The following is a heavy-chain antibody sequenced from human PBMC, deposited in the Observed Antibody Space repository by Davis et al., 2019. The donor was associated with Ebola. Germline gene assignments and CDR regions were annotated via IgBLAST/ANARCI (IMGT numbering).Heavy chain of an antibody. J-gene: IGHJ4*02. D-gene: IGHD1-26*01. Sequence: GESLKISCAASGFTFSDYYMSWIRQAPGKGLEWVSDIGNSGSPIFYVDSVKGRFTISRDNAKNSLYLQMNSLRAEDTALYYCAKDMGRGVGATDFDYWGQGTLVTVSS. CDR1: GFTFSDYY. CDR2: IGNSGSPI. CDR3: AKDMGRGVGATDFDY. V-gene: IGHV3-11*01.